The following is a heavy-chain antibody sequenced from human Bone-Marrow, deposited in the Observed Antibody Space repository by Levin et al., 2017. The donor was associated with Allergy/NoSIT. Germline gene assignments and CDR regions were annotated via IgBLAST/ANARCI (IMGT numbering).Heavy chain of an antibody. CDR2: TRDKTNKYTT. J-gene: IGHJ5*02. V-gene: IGHV3-72*01. D-gene: IGHD3-10*01. CDR1: GFTFSDPY. CDR3: ARASYSSGTYYFDH. Sequence: LSLTCAASGFTFSDPYMDWLRPAPGKGLEWIGRTRDKTNKYTTEFAASVEGRFTISRDDSKNSLYLQMNSLKTEDTAVYYCARASYSSGTYYFDHWGQGTRVTVSS.